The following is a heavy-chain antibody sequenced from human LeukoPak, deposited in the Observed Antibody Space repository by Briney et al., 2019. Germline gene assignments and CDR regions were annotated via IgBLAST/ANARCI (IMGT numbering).Heavy chain of an antibody. Sequence: GGSLRLSCAGSGFILSTYWMHWLRQAPGKGLVWDSHINKDGSNTNYADSVKGRFTISRDNAKNTLYLQMSSLRAEDTAVYYCARDQSHGMDVWGQGTTVTVSS. V-gene: IGHV3-74*01. CDR1: GFILSTYW. CDR3: ARDQSHGMDV. J-gene: IGHJ6*02. CDR2: INKDGSNT.